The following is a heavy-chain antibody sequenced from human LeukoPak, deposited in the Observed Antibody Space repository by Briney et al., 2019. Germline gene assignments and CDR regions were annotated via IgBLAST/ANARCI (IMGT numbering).Heavy chain of an antibody. J-gene: IGHJ2*01. Sequence: ASVKVSCKASGCTFTSYGISWVRQAPGQGLEWMGWISAYNGNTNYAQKLQGRVTMTTDTSTSTAYMELRSLRSDDTAVYYCARVELDDYGDYYWYFDLWGRGTLVTVSS. CDR1: GCTFTSYG. V-gene: IGHV1-18*01. CDR2: ISAYNGNT. CDR3: ARVELDDYGDYYWYFDL. D-gene: IGHD4-17*01.